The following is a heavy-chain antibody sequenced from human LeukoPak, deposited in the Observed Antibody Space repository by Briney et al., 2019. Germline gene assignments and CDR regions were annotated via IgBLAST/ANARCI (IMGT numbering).Heavy chain of an antibody. CDR1: GYTFTTYY. V-gene: IGHV1-46*01. CDR3: ARDRYASGSYYNPNNCFDP. D-gene: IGHD3-10*01. CDR2: ITPSGGST. J-gene: IGHJ5*02. Sequence: ASVKVSCKASGYTFTTYYMHWVRQAPGQGLEGMGIITPSGGSTSYAQKFQGRVTMTRDMSTSTVYMDLSSLRSEDTAVYYCARDRYASGSYYNPNNCFDPWGQGTLVTVSS.